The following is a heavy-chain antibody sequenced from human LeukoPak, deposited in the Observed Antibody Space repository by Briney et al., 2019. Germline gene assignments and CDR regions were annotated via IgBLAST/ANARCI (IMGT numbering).Heavy chain of an antibody. CDR1: GFSFSSHG. V-gene: IGHV3-23*01. J-gene: IGHJ4*02. D-gene: IGHD2-2*01. CDR3: AHGTMYQLDS. Sequence: GGSLRLSCAASGFSFSSHGMSWVRQAPGKGLEWVSGIIGGAGSTYYADSVRGRFTISGDNSKNTLYLQMNSLRADDAAVYYCAHGTMYQLDSWGQGTLVTVSS. CDR2: IIGGAGST.